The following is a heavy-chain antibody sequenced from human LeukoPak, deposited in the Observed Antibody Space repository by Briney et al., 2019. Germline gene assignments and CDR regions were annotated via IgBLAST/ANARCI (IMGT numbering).Heavy chain of an antibody. J-gene: IGHJ4*02. CDR2: MNPNSGNT. V-gene: IGHV1-8*01. CDR3: ARVDIRYFDWLSDY. Sequence: ASVKVSCKASGYTFTSYDINWVRQATGQGLEWMGWMNPNSGNTGYAQKFQGRVTMTRNTSINTAYMELSSLRSEDTAVYYCARVDIRYFDWLSDYWGQGTLVTVSS. CDR1: GYTFTSYD. D-gene: IGHD3-9*01.